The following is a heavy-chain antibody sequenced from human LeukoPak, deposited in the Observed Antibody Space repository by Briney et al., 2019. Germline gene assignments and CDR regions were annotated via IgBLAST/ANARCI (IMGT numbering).Heavy chain of an antibody. CDR2: IYNSGTT. CDR1: GASISSGGYY. Sequence: PSQTLSLTCNVSGASISSGGYYWSWIRQHPGKGLEWIGYIYNSGTTYYNPSLKSRATISLDTSKNQFSLKLSSVTAADTAVYHCARGRESSGWFHLNWFDPWGQGTLVTVSS. CDR3: ARGRESSGWFHLNWFDP. V-gene: IGHV4-31*02. J-gene: IGHJ5*02. D-gene: IGHD6-19*01.